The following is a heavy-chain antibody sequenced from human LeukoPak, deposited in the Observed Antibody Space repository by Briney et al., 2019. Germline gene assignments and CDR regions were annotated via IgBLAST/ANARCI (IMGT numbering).Heavy chain of an antibody. CDR2: ISGSGGST. V-gene: IGHV3-23*01. D-gene: IGHD2-15*01. CDR1: GFTFSSYA. J-gene: IGHJ4*02. Sequence: AGGSLRLSCAASGFTFSSYAMSWVRQAPGKGLEWVSAISGSGGSTYYADSVKGRFTISRDNSKNTLYLQMNSLRAEDTAVYYCAKNRGVGYCSGGSCYSRGGQLYYWGQGTLVTVSS. CDR3: AKNRGVGYCSGGSCYSRGGQLYY.